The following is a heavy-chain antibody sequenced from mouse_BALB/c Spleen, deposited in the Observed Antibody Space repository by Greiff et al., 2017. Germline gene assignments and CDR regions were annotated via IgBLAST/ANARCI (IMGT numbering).Heavy chain of an antibody. CDR2: INPGSGGT. D-gene: IGHD2-4*01. V-gene: IGHV1-54*01. CDR1: GYAFTNYL. J-gene: IGHJ4*01. CDR3: ARSGLRRDYYAMDY. Sequence: QVQLKESGAELVRPGTSVKVSCKASGYAFTNYLIEWVKQRPGQGLEWIGVINPGSGGTNYNEKFKGKATLTADKSSSTAYMQLSSLTSDDSAVYFCARSGLRRDYYAMDYWGQGTSVTVSS.